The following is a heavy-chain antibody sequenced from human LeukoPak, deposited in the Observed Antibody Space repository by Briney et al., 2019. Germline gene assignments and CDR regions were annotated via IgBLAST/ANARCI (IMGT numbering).Heavy chain of an antibody. V-gene: IGHV3-21*01. J-gene: IGHJ4*02. CDR2: ISSGSSYI. D-gene: IGHD1-1*01. Sequence: WGSLRLSCAASGFTFSSYSMNWVRQAPGKGLEWVSSISSGSSYIYYADSVKGRFTISRDNAKDSLYLQMNSLIAEDTAVYYCARDYKGLSEYWGQGTLVTVSS. CDR3: ARDYKGLSEY. CDR1: GFTFSSYS.